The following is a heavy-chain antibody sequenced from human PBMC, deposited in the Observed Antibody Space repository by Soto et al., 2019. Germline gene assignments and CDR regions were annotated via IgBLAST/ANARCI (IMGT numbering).Heavy chain of an antibody. J-gene: IGHJ4*02. V-gene: IGHV4-59*01. CDR2: IYYSGST. Sequence: QVQLQESGPGLVKPSETLSLTCTVSSGSITTYYWSWIRQPPGKGLEWIGFIYYSGSTNYNPSLKSRVGMSVDPSGTQLSLNLSSVTAADTAVYYCASLDIHSSGSYLKYWGQGTLATVSS. CDR3: ASLDIHSSGSYLKY. CDR1: SGSITTYY. D-gene: IGHD3-10*01.